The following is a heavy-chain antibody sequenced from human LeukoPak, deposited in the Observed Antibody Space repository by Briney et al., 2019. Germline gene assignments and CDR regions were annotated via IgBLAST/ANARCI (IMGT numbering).Heavy chain of an antibody. CDR1: GFTFSSYS. CDR2: ISSSSSYI. D-gene: IGHD3-22*01. CDR3: ARDDPLYYYDSSGYYYAGAFDI. Sequence: GGSLRLSCAASGFTFSSYSMNWVRQAPGKGLEWVSSISSSSSYIYYADSVKGRFTISRDNAKNSLYLQMNSLRAGDTAVYYCARDDPLYYYDSSGYYYAGAFDIWGQGTMVTVSS. J-gene: IGHJ3*02. V-gene: IGHV3-21*01.